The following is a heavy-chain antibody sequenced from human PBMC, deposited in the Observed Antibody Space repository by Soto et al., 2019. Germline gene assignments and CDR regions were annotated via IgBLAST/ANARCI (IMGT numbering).Heavy chain of an antibody. CDR3: ARGGYQLLLEHNLFDS. CDR2: IYYSGST. Sequence: SETLSLTCTVSGGSISSYYWSWIRQPPGKGLEWIGYIYYSGSTNYNPSLKSRVAISVDTSKNQFSLKLSSVTAADTAVYYCARGGYQLLLEHNLFDSWGQGSLVIVSS. D-gene: IGHD2-2*01. CDR1: GGSISSYY. V-gene: IGHV4-59*01. J-gene: IGHJ5*01.